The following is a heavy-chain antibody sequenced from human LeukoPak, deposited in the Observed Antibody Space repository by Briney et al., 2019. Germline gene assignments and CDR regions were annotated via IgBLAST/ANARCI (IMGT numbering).Heavy chain of an antibody. Sequence: PGGSLRLSCATSGFTFSSYAMSWVRQAPGKGLEWVSAISGSGGSTYYADSVKGRFTISRDNSKNTLYQQMNSLRAEDTAVYYCAKGGVPAAIDYYYMDVWGKGTTVTVSS. V-gene: IGHV3-23*01. CDR1: GFTFSSYA. CDR2: ISGSGGST. J-gene: IGHJ6*03. D-gene: IGHD2-2*02. CDR3: AKGGVPAAIDYYYMDV.